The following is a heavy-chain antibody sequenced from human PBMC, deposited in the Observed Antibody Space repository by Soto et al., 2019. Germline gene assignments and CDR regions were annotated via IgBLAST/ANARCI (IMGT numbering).Heavy chain of an antibody. J-gene: IGHJ4*02. CDR1: GFTFSSYA. D-gene: IGHD2-15*01. CDR2: ISGSGGST. Sequence: GGSLRLSCAASGFTFSSYAMSWVRQAPGKGLEWVSAISGSGGSTYNADSVKGRFAISRDNSKNPMYLQMNSLRAEDTAVYACAKVGERVGAARDDYWGQGTLVTVSS. V-gene: IGHV3-23*01. CDR3: AKVGERVGAARDDY.